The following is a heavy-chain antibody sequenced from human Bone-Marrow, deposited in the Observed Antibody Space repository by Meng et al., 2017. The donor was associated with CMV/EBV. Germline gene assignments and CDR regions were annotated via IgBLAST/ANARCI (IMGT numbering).Heavy chain of an antibody. CDR1: GFTVSGNY. CDR3: ARDDIVVVPAAEDWFDP. Sequence: GESLKISCAASGFTVSGNYMSWVRQAPGKGLEWVSSISSSSSYIYYADSVKGRFTISRDNAKNSLYLQMNSLRAEDTAVYYCARDDIVVVPAAEDWFDPWGQGTLVTVSS. J-gene: IGHJ5*02. V-gene: IGHV3-21*01. CDR2: ISSSSSYI. D-gene: IGHD2-2*01.